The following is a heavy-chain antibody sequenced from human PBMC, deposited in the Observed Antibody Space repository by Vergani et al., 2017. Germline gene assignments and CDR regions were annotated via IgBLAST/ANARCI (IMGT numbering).Heavy chain of an antibody. Sequence: DVHLAESGGGFFQPGGSLRLSCSASGFSFNSYWMHWVRQVPGKGLLWVSRIKSDGSITAYADSVKGRFTISRDNAQYTLYLQMNSLRVEDTGVYYCARARCIETCYMSNWLDSWGQGTLVTVSS. J-gene: IGHJ5*01. CDR3: ARARCIETCYMSNWLDS. D-gene: IGHD3-9*01. CDR1: GFSFNSYW. V-gene: IGHV3-74*03. CDR2: IKSDGSIT.